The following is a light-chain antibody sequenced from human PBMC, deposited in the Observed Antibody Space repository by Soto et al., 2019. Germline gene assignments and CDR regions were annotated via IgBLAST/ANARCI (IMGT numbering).Light chain of an antibody. CDR1: QDISNY. V-gene: IGKV1-33*01. Sequence: DIQMTQSPSSLSASVGDRVTITCQASQDISNYLNWYQQKPGKAPKLLIYDASNLETGVPSRFSGSGSGTDFTFTISSLQPEDIATYCCQQYDNLPRIFGGGTKVEIK. J-gene: IGKJ4*01. CDR3: QQYDNLPRI. CDR2: DAS.